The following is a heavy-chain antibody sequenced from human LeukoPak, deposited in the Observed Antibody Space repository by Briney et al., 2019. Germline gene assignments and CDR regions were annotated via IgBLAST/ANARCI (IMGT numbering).Heavy chain of an antibody. J-gene: IGHJ6*02. CDR1: GYTFTGYH. V-gene: IGHV1-2*02. D-gene: IGHD5-12*01. CDR3: ARDEHSGYDYHYGMDV. Sequence: ASVKVCCKASGYTFTGYHLHWVRQAPGQGLEWMGWINPNNGGTNYAQKFQGRVTMTRDTSISTAYMELSRLRSDDTAVYYCARDEHSGYDYHYGMDVWGQGTTVTVSS. CDR2: INPNNGGT.